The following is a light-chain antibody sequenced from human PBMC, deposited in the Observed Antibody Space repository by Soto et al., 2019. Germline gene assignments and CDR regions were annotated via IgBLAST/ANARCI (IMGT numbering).Light chain of an antibody. J-gene: IGKJ1*01. CDR3: QKYTTAPWA. V-gene: IGKV1-27*01. Sequence: DFQMTQSPSSLSASVGDRVIITCRASQETNNYLAGYQQKPGRAPNLLIYAASTLQSGVPSWFSGSGSGTDFTLTISSLRHEDVATYYGQKYTTAPWAFGQGTRVEI. CDR1: QETNNY. CDR2: AAS.